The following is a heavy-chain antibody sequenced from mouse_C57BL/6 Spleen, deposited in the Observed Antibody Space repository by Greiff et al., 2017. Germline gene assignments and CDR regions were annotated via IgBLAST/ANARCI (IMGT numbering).Heavy chain of an antibody. V-gene: IGHV1-74*01. Sequence: QVQLQQPGAELVKPGASVKVSCKASGYTFTSYWMHWVKQRPGQGLEWIGRIHPSDSDTNYNQKFKGKATLTVDKSSSTAYMQLSSLTSDDSAVYYCAILDDGYYFAFDYWGQGTTLTVSS. D-gene: IGHD2-3*01. CDR2: IHPSDSDT. CDR1: GYTFTSYW. J-gene: IGHJ2*01. CDR3: AILDDGYYFAFDY.